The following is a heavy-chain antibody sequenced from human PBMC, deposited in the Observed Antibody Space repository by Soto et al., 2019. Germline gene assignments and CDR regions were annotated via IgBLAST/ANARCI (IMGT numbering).Heavy chain of an antibody. CDR1: GDSISNYY. D-gene: IGHD1-26*01. J-gene: IGHJ6*03. CDR2: ISYSGST. V-gene: IGHV4-59*01. CDR3: ARSWRDHREYYYYMDV. Sequence: SETLSLTCSLSGDSISNYYWNWIRQPPGKGLEWIGFISYSGSTNYNPSLKSRVTISVDTSRNQFSLRLSSVTAADTAVYYCARSWRDHREYYYYMDVWGNGASVTVSS.